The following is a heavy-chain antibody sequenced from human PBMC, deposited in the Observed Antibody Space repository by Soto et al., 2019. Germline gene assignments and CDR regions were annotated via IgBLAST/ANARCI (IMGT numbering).Heavy chain of an antibody. CDR2: IKQDGSEK. CDR3: ARAAYSSSWYAFDI. D-gene: IGHD6-13*01. CDR1: GFTFSSYW. J-gene: IGHJ3*02. Sequence: GGSLRLSCAASGFTFSSYWMSWVRQAPGKGLEWVANIKQDGSEKYYVDSVKGRFTISRDNAKNSLYLQMNSLRAEDTAVYYCARAAYSSSWYAFDIWGQGTMVTVSS. V-gene: IGHV3-7*01.